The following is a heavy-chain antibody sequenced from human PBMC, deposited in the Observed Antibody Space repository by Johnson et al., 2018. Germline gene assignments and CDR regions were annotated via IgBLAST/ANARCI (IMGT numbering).Heavy chain of an antibody. V-gene: IGHV3-72*01. Sequence: VQLQESGGGLVQPGGSLRLSCAASGFTFSAHYMDWVRQAPGKGLEWVGRTRDKSNSYTTEYAPSVKGRFTISRDDSKNALYLQRNSLKTEDTAVYYCVSASGITYPYFQHWGQGTLVTVSS. D-gene: IGHD3-10*01. CDR1: GFTFSAHY. CDR2: TRDKSNSYTT. J-gene: IGHJ1*01. CDR3: VSASGITYPYFQH.